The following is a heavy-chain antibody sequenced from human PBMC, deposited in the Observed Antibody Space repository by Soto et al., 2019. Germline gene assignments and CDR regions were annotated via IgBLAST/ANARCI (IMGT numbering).Heavy chain of an antibody. D-gene: IGHD3-16*01. J-gene: IGHJ6*03. V-gene: IGHV5-51*01. CDR2: IYPGDSDT. CDR1: GYSFTSYW. CDR3: ARHVITERYYYYMDV. Sequence: EVQLVQSGAEVKKPGESLKISCKGSGYSFTSYWIGWVRQMPGKGLEWMGIIYPGDSDTRYSPSFQGQVTISADKSISTAYLQWSSLKASDTAMYYCARHVITERYYYYMDVWGKGTTVTVSS.